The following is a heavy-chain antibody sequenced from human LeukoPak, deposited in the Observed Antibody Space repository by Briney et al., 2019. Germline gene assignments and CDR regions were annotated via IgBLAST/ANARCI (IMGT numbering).Heavy chain of an antibody. CDR2: INPSGGST. CDR1: GYTFTSYY. J-gene: IGHJ4*02. Sequence: ASVKVSCKASGYTFTSYYTHWVRQAPGQGLEWMGIINPSGGSTSYAQKFQGRVAMTRDTSTSTVYMELSSLRSEDTAVYYCARDFGVAAAGPKTNPSLILDYWGQETLVTVSS. CDR3: ARDFGVAAAGPKTNPSLILDY. V-gene: IGHV1-46*01. D-gene: IGHD6-13*01.